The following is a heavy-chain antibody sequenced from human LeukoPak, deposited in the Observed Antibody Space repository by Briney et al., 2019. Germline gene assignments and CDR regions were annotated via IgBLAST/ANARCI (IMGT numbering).Heavy chain of an antibody. CDR3: ARVGGRRQYYDSRGYLDN. D-gene: IGHD3-22*01. V-gene: IGHV1-2*02. J-gene: IGHJ4*02. CDR1: GYTFIGDY. CDR2: INPNIGGT. Sequence: GASVKVSCKASGYTFIGDYMHWVRQAPGQGLEWMGWINPNIGGTNYAQKFQGRVTMTRDTSISTAYMELRRLRSDDTAVYYCARVGGRRQYYDSRGYLDNWGEGTLVTVSS.